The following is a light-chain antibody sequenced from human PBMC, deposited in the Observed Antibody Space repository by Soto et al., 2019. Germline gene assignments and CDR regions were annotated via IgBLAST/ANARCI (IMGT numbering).Light chain of an antibody. CDR2: EGH. CDR1: SGYVGTYSL. J-gene: IGLJ1*01. V-gene: IGLV2-23*01. Sequence: QSVLAQPASVSGSPGQSITISCTGASGYVGTYSLVSWYQQHPGKAPKVVIYEGHKRPSGVPDRFSGSTSVNTASLTISGLQTHEEADYYCCLYVGATTYVFGTGTKVTVL. CDR3: CLYVGATTYV.